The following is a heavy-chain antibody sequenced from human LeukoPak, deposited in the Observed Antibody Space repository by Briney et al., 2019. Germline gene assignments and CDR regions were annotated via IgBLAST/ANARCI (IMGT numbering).Heavy chain of an antibody. D-gene: IGHD3-16*02. J-gene: IGHJ3*02. CDR3: ASYGYDYVWGSYRYTDDAFDI. CDR2: IIPILGIA. Sequence: GASVKVSCRASGGTFSSYAISWVRQAPRQGLEWMGRIIPILGIANYAQKFQGRVTITADKSTSTAYMELSSLRSEDTAVYYCASYGYDYVWGSYRYTDDAFDIWGQGTMVTVSS. V-gene: IGHV1-69*04. CDR1: GGTFSSYA.